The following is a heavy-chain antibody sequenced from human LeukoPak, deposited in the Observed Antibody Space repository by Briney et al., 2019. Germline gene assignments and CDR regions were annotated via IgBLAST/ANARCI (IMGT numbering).Heavy chain of an antibody. Sequence: GGSLRLSCSASGFTFSSYAMHRVRQAPGKGLEYVSAISSNGGSTYYADSVKGRFTISRDNSKNTLHLQMSSLRAEDTAVYYCVKDAVPAAMHGNWFDPWGQGTLVTVSS. CDR3: VKDAVPAAMHGNWFDP. V-gene: IGHV3-64D*06. J-gene: IGHJ5*02. CDR1: GFTFSSYA. D-gene: IGHD2-2*01. CDR2: ISSNGGST.